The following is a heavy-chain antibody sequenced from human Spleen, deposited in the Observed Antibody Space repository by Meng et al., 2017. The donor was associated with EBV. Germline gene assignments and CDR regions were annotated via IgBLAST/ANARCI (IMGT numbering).Heavy chain of an antibody. CDR1: GASGSCGSYY. Sequence: QLEEPGPGLVKRSQTLSLTCGVSGASGSCGSYYWSWIRQPPGKGLEWIGYIFHTGSTYYNASLKSRVTISVDRSKHQFSLKLTSVTPADTAVYYCARDSHGYYFFDFWGPGTLVTVSS. CDR2: IFHTGST. CDR3: ARDSHGYYFFDF. J-gene: IGHJ4*02. V-gene: IGHV4-30-2*01. D-gene: IGHD3-22*01.